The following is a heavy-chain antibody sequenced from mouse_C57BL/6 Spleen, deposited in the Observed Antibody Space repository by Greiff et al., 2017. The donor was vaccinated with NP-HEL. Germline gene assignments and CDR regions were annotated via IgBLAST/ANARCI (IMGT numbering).Heavy chain of an antibody. CDR1: GYTFTDYN. CDR2: INPNNGGT. Sequence: EVQLQQSGPELVKPGASVKMSCKASGYTFTDYNMHWVKQSHGKSLEWIGYINPNNGGTSYNQKFKGKATLTVNKSSSTAYMELRSLTSEESAVYYCAREGLYYGSSWGFAYWGQGTLVTVSA. CDR3: AREGLYYGSSWGFAY. V-gene: IGHV1-22*01. D-gene: IGHD1-1*01. J-gene: IGHJ3*01.